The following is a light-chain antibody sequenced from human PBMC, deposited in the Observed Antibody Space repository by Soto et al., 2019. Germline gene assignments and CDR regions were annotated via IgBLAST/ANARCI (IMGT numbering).Light chain of an antibody. J-gene: IGKJ1*01. CDR3: QQYKDYWT. Sequence: DVQMTQSPSTLSASVGDRVTITCRASQSISRWLAWYQRKPGKAPKLLIYETSSLEDGVPSRFTGSGSGTEFSLTITSLQPDDFATYYCQQYKDYWTFGQGTKVDIK. V-gene: IGKV1-5*03. CDR2: ETS. CDR1: QSISRW.